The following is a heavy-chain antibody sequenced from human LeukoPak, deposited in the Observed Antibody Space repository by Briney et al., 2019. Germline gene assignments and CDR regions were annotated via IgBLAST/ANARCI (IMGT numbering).Heavy chain of an antibody. Sequence: GGSLRLSCAASGFTFSSYAMNWVRQAPGKGLEWVSGISGSGTSTYYADSVKGRFTISRDNSKNTLYLQMNSLRAEDTAVYYCAKQVNPYYFDYWGQGTLVTVSS. CDR3: AKQVNPYYFDY. J-gene: IGHJ4*02. CDR2: ISGSGTST. V-gene: IGHV3-23*01. CDR1: GFTFSSYA.